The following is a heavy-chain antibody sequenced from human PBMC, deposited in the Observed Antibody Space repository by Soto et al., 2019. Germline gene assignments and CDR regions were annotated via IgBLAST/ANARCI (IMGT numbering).Heavy chain of an antibody. D-gene: IGHD1-1*01. Sequence: QVQLVQSGAEVKKPGASVKVSCKASGYTFTGYYMHWVRQAPGQGLEWMGWINPNSGDTNYAQKFQGWVTMTRDTSISTAYMELSRLRSDDTALYYCARGQLGHKYSFDYWGQGTLVTVSS. V-gene: IGHV1-2*04. J-gene: IGHJ4*02. CDR1: GYTFTGYY. CDR2: INPNSGDT. CDR3: ARGQLGHKYSFDY.